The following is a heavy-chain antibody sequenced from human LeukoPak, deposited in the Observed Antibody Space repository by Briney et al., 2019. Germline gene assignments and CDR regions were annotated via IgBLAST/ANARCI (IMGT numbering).Heavy chain of an antibody. V-gene: IGHV3-21*01. CDR1: GFTFSSYS. D-gene: IGHD3-9*01. Sequence: PGGSLRLSCAASGFTFSSYSMNWVRQAPGKGLEWVSSISNSSSYIYYADSVKGRFTISRDNAKNSLYLQMNSLRAEDTAVYYCASLYYDILTGYDYWGQGTLVTVSS. CDR3: ASLYYDILTGYDY. CDR2: ISNSSSYI. J-gene: IGHJ4*02.